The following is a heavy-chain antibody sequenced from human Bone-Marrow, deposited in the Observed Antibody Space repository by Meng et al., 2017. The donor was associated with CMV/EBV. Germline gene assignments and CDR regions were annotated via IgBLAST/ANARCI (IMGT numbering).Heavy chain of an antibody. V-gene: IGHV3-15*01. J-gene: IGHJ4*02. Sequence: GESLKISCAASGFTFSNAWMSWVRQAPGKGLEWVGRIKSKTDGGTTDYAAPVKGRFTISRDDSKNTLYLQMDSLRAEDTAVYYCARERTTTDYWGQGTLVTVSS. D-gene: IGHD4-17*01. CDR3: ARERTTTDY. CDR1: GFTFSNAW. CDR2: IKSKTDGGTT.